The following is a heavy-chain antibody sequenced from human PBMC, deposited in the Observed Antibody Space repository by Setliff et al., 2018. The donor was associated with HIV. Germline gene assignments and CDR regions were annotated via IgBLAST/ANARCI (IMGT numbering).Heavy chain of an antibody. CDR2: INHSGST. V-gene: IGHV4-34*01. J-gene: IGHJ6*03. CDR3: AREAYSSSSIYYYYYMDV. CDR1: GGSFSGYY. D-gene: IGHD6-6*01. Sequence: SETLSLTCAVYGGSFSGYYWSWIRQPPRKGLEWIGEINHSGSTNYNPSLKSRVTISVDTSKNQFSLKLSSVTAADTAVYYCAREAYSSSSIYYYYYMDVWGKGTTVTVSS.